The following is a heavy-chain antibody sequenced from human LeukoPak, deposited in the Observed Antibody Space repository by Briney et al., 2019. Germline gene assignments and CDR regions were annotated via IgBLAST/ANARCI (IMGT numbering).Heavy chain of an antibody. CDR1: GFTFSSYG. J-gene: IGHJ4*02. Sequence: PGGSLRLSCAASGFTFSSYGMHWVRQVPGKRPVWVSRINDDGSDTIYADSVRGRFTISRDDAKNTVYLQMNNLRAEDTAVYYCAKDETGLPRHYGGNSLDYWGQGTLVTVSS. CDR2: INDDGSDT. D-gene: IGHD4-23*01. CDR3: AKDETGLPRHYGGNSLDY. V-gene: IGHV3-74*01.